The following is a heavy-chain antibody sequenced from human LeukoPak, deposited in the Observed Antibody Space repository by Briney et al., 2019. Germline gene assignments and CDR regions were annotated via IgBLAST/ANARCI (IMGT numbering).Heavy chain of an antibody. CDR2: IIPTFGTA. V-gene: IGHV1-69*06. CDR3: ASHGDYSDYMDV. J-gene: IGHJ6*03. CDR1: GGTFSSYA. Sequence: ASVKVSCKASGGTFSSYAISWVRQAPGQGLEWMGGIIPTFGTANYAQKFQGRVTITADKSTSTAYMELSSLRSEDTAVYYRASHGDYSDYMDVWGKGTTVTVSS. D-gene: IGHD4-17*01.